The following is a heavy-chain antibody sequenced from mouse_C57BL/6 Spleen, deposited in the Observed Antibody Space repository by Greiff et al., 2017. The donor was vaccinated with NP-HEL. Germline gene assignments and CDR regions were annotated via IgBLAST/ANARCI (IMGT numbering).Heavy chain of an antibody. CDR2: IDPSDSYT. CDR3: ARDYGNPGYFDV. V-gene: IGHV1-69*01. CDR1: GYTFTSYW. J-gene: IGHJ1*03. D-gene: IGHD2-1*01. Sequence: QVQLQQPGAELVMPGASVKLSCKASGYTFTSYWMHWVKQRPGQGLEWIGEIDPSDSYTNYNQKFKGKSTLTVDKSSSTAYMQLSSLTSEDSAVYYCARDYGNPGYFDVWGTGTTVTVSS.